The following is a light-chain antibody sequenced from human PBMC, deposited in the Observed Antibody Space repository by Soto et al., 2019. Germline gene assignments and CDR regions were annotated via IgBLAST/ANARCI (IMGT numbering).Light chain of an antibody. Sequence: EIVMTQSPATLSLSPGDRVTLSCRASQNVRDKLAWYQQKPGQAPRLLIYGASTRAAGFPAGFSGSGSGTEFTLTISSLQSEDFAVYYCQQYNNWPLTFGGGTKVEIK. V-gene: IGKV3-15*01. J-gene: IGKJ4*01. CDR1: QNVRDK. CDR3: QQYNNWPLT. CDR2: GAS.